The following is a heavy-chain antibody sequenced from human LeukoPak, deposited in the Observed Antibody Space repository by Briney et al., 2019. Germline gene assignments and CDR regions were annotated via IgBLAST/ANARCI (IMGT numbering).Heavy chain of an antibody. V-gene: IGHV3-23*01. Sequence: GGSLRLSCAASGFTFSSYAMSWVRQAPGKGLEWVSDINGSGGSTYYADSVKGRFTISRDNAKNSLYLQMNSLRAEDTAVYYCARQRGKGTSDYWGQGTLVTVSS. J-gene: IGHJ4*02. CDR2: INGSGGST. CDR1: GFTFSSYA. CDR3: ARQRGKGTSDY.